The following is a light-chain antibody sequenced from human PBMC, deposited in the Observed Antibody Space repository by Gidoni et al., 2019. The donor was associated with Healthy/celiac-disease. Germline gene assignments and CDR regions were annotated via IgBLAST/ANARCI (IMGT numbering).Light chain of an antibody. J-gene: IGKJ1*01. V-gene: IGKV4-1*01. Sequence: DIVMTQPLDSLAVSLGERATINCKSVHSVLYSVNNKNYLAWYQQKPGQPPKLLIYLASTRESRVPDRFSGSVSGTDFTLTISSLQAEDVAIYYCQRYYSTPMTCGQGTKVGLK. CDR1: HSVLYSVNNKNY. CDR2: LAS. CDR3: QRYYSTPMT.